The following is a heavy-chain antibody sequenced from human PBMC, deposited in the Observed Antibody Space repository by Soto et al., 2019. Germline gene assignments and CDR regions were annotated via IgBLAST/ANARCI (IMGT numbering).Heavy chain of an antibody. D-gene: IGHD1-7*01. J-gene: IGHJ6*02. Sequence: EESLKISCKGSGYSFTSYWISWVRQMPGKGLEWMGRIDPSDSYTNYSPSFQGHVTISADKSISTAYLQWSSLKASDTAMYYCAGRPPITATCYPYCATHVRDQGT. CDR2: IDPSDSYT. CDR3: AGRPPITATCYPYCATHV. V-gene: IGHV5-10-1*01. CDR1: GYSFTSYW.